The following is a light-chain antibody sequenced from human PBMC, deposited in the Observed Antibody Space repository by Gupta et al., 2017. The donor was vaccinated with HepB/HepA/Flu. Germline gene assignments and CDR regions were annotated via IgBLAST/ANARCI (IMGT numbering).Light chain of an antibody. CDR1: QSVSSY. Sequence: VLTQSPATLSLSPGERATLSCMASQSVSSYLAWYQQKPGQAPRLLIYEASNRATGIPARFSGSGSGTDFTLTISSLEPEDFAVYYCQQRSNWLPITFGQGTRLEIK. V-gene: IGKV3-11*01. CDR2: EAS. J-gene: IGKJ5*01. CDR3: QQRSNWLPIT.